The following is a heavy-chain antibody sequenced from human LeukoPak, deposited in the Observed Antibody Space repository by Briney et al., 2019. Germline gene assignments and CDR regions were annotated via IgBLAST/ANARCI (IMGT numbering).Heavy chain of an antibody. J-gene: IGHJ4*02. Sequence: PPETLSLTCTVSGGSISSSSYYWGWIRQPPGKGLERIGSIYYSGSTYYNPSLKSRVTISVDTSKNQFSLKLSSVTAADTAVYYCARLRDFWTDYWGQGTLVTVSS. CDR3: ARLRDFWTDY. V-gene: IGHV4-39*01. D-gene: IGHD3/OR15-3a*01. CDR1: GGSISSSSYY. CDR2: IYYSGST.